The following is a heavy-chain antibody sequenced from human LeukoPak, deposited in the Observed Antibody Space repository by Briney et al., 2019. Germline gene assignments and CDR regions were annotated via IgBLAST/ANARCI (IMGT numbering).Heavy chain of an antibody. CDR2: IYYSGST. J-gene: IGHJ5*02. D-gene: IGHD5-18*01. CDR3: ARGRGYGYGYDP. CDR1: GCTISRYY. V-gene: IGHV4-59*01. Sequence: SGTLSLTCAVSGCTISRYYWSWIRQPPGKGLEWVGYIYYSGSTNYNPSLKSRVTISLDTSKNQFSLKLSSVTAADTAVYYCARGRGYGYGYDPWGQGTLVTVSS.